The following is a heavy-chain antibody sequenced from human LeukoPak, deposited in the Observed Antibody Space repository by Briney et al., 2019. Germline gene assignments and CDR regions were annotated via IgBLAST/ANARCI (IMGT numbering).Heavy chain of an antibody. Sequence: GPSVKVSCKASGGTFSSYAISWVRQAPGQGLEWMGGIIPIFGTANYAQKFQGRVTITADESTSTAYMELSSLRSEDTAVYYCARGPREWFGELSQPGYYYYGMDVWGQGTTVTVAS. D-gene: IGHD3-10*01. J-gene: IGHJ6*02. CDR2: IIPIFGTA. V-gene: IGHV1-69*13. CDR3: ARGPREWFGELSQPGYYYYGMDV. CDR1: GGTFSSYA.